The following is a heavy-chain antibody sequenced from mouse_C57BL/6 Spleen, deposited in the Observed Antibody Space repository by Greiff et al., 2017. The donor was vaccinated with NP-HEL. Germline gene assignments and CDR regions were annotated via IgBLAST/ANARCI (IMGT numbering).Heavy chain of an antibody. V-gene: IGHV5-17*01. CDR3: ARNDGYYYPAWFAY. J-gene: IGHJ3*01. CDR1: GFTFSDYG. D-gene: IGHD2-3*01. CDR2: ISSGSSTI. Sequence: DVKLVESGGGLVKPGGSLKLSCAASGFTFSDYGMHWVRQAPEKGLEWVAYISSGSSTIYYADTVKGRFTISRDNAKNTLFLQMTSLRSEDTAMYYCARNDGYYYPAWFAYWGQGTLVTVSA.